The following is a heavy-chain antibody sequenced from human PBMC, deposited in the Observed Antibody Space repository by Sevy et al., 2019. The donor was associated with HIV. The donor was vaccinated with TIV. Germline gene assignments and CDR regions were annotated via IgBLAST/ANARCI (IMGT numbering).Heavy chain of an antibody. CDR1: GFTFRNYD. CDR2: ISHDERYK. J-gene: IGHJ4*02. V-gene: IGHV3-30*04. D-gene: IGHD2-21*02. CDR3: ARLVSCGGDCYYRDS. Sequence: GGSLRLSCAASGFTFRNYDMHWVRQAPGKGLDWVAVISHDERYKNYAESVKVRFTISRDNFKNTLFLQMDSLRPEDTAVYFCARLVSCGGDCYYRDSWGQGALVTVFS.